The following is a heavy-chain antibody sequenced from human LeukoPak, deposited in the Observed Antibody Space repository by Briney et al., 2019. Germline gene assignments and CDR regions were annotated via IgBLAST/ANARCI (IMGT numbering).Heavy chain of an antibody. CDR1: GFTFSSYA. V-gene: IGHV3-23*01. CDR2: ISGSGGST. J-gene: IGHJ4*02. CDR3: AKGEGYSYGLQDY. D-gene: IGHD5-18*01. Sequence: VGSLRLSCAASGFTFSSYAMRWVRQAPGKGLEWVSGISGSGGSTHYADSVKGRFTISRDNSKNTLYLQMNSLRAEDTAVYYCAKGEGYSYGLQDYWGQGTLVTVSS.